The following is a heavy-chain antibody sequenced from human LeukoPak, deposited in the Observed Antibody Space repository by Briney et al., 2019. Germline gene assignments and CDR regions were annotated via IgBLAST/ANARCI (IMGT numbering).Heavy chain of an antibody. V-gene: IGHV4-59*01. Sequence: SETLSLTCPVSGASISSYYWSWIRQPPGKGLEWIGYIYYSGSTNYNPSLKSRVTISVDTSKNQFSLKLNAVTAADTAVYYCARSRSSSWFLFDYWGQGTLVTVSS. D-gene: IGHD6-13*01. CDR3: ARSRSSSWFLFDY. J-gene: IGHJ4*02. CDR1: GASISSYY. CDR2: IYYSGST.